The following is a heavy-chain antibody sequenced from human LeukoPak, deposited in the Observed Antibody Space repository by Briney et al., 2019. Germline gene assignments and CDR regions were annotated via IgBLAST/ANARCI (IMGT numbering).Heavy chain of an antibody. D-gene: IGHD2/OR15-2a*01. CDR3: AKGGSTNFYYGDV. J-gene: IGHJ6*02. CDR2: IYYSGST. V-gene: IGHV4-39*01. Sequence: SETLSLTCTVSGGSISSSSYYWGWIRQPPGKGLEWIGSIYYSGSTYYNPSLKSRVTISVDTSKNQFSLKLSSVTAADTAVYYCAKGGSTNFYYGDVWGQGTTVTVSS. CDR1: GGSISSSSYY.